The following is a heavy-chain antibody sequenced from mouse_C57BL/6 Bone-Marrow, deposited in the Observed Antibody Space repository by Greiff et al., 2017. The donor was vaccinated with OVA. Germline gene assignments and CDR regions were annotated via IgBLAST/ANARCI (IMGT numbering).Heavy chain of an antibody. D-gene: IGHD1-1*01. CDR2: IYPRDGST. Sequence: VQLQQSGPELVKPGASVKLSCKASGYTFTSYDINWVKQRPGQGLEWIGWIYPRDGSTKYNEKFKGKATLTVDTSSSTAYMELHSLTSEDSAVYFCARSYYGSSPYWYFDVWGKGTTGTVAS. CDR3: ARSYYGSSPYWYFDV. J-gene: IGHJ1*03. CDR1: GYTFTSYD. V-gene: IGHV1-85*01.